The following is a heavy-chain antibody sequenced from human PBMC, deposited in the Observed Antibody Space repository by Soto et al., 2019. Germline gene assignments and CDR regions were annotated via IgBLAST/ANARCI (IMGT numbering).Heavy chain of an antibody. J-gene: IGHJ6*02. Sequence: EVQLLESGGGLVQPGGSLRLSCAASGFTFSSYAMSWVRQAPGKGLEWVSAISGSGGSTYYADSVKGRFTISRDNSKHNEYLQMNSRRAEDTDVDYCAQGKEQLYVYGMDGWGQGTTVTV. CDR1: GFTFSSYA. CDR3: AQGKEQLYVYGMDG. D-gene: IGHD6-6*01. V-gene: IGHV3-23*01. CDR2: ISGSGGST.